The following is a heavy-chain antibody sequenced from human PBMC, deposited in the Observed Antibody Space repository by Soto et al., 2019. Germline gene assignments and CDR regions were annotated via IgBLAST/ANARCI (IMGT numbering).Heavy chain of an antibody. CDR3: ASRPVMEVAQYGNWFDP. CDR2: IIPFFGTP. Sequence: QVHLVQSGAEMKKPGSSVKVSCKASGGTFSSYPINWVRQAPGQGLEWMGGIIPFFGTPHSAQKFQGRLTITADESTRTTYMELSSLRSEDTAVYYCASRPVMEVAQYGNWFDPWGQGTLVTVSS. V-gene: IGHV1-69*01. CDR1: GGTFSSYP. J-gene: IGHJ5*02. D-gene: IGHD2-15*01.